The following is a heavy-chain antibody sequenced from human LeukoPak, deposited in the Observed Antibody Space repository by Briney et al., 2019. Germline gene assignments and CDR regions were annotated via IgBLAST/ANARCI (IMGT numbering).Heavy chain of an antibody. V-gene: IGHV3-74*01. D-gene: IGHD2-2*01. CDR1: GNYW. CDR2: INSDGSWT. J-gene: IGHJ4*02. Sequence: GGSLRLSCAASGNYWMHWVRQAPGKGLVWVSHINSDGSWTSYADSVKGRFTISKDNAKNTVYLQMNNLRAEDTAVYYCVSFYETYWGRGALVTVSS. CDR3: VSFYETY.